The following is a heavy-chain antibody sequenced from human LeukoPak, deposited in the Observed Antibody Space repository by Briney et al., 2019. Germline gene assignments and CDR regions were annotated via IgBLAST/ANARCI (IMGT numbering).Heavy chain of an antibody. CDR3: ATRDPSYDFWSGPQAIFDY. CDR2: IYYSGST. CDR1: GGSISSSSYY. J-gene: IGHJ4*02. Sequence: SQTLSLTCTVSGGSISSSSYYWGWIRQPPGKGLEWIGSIYYSGSTYYNPSLKSRVTISVDTSKNQFSLKLSSVTAADTAVYYCATRDPSYDFWSGPQAIFDYWGQGTLVTVSS. V-gene: IGHV4-39*01. D-gene: IGHD3-3*01.